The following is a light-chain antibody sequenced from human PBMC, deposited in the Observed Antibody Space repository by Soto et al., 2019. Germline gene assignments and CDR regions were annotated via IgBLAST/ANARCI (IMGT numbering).Light chain of an antibody. V-gene: IGLV2-14*01. CDR2: DVS. CDR1: SSDVGGYNY. Sequence: QSSLTQPASVSGSPGQSITISCTGTSSDVGGYNYVSWYQQHPGKAPKLMIYDVSNRPSGVSNRFSGSNSGNTATRTISGLQAEDKADYYCSSYTSSSTLVVFGGGTKVTVL. CDR3: SSYTSSSTLVV. J-gene: IGLJ2*01.